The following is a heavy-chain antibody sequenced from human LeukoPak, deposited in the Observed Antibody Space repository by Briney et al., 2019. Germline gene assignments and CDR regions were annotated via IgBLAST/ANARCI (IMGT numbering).Heavy chain of an antibody. CDR2: IYYSGST. CDR1: GGSISSHY. V-gene: IGHV4-59*11. J-gene: IGHJ4*01. CDR3: ARAAWWVSRTATTVSVRYYFDY. Sequence: SETLSLTCTVSGGSISSHYWSWIRQPPGKGLEWIGYIYYSGSTNYNPSLKSRVTISVDTSKNQFSLKLSSVTAADTAVYYCARAAWWVSRTATTVSVRYYFDYWGHRALVTVSS. D-gene: IGHD4-17*01.